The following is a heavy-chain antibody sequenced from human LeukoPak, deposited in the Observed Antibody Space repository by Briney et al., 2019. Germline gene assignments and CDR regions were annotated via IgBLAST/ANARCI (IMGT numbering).Heavy chain of an antibody. J-gene: IGHJ4*02. CDR2: ISGSGGST. CDR3: AKGKPVLLWFGQYFDH. V-gene: IGHV3-23*01. CDR1: GFTFSSYA. D-gene: IGHD3-10*01. Sequence: GGSLRLSCAASGFTFSSYAMSWVRQAPGKGLEWVSAISGSGGSTYYGDSVKGRFTISRDNSKNTLYLQMNSLRAEDTAVYYCAKGKPVLLWFGQYFDHWGQGTLVTVSS.